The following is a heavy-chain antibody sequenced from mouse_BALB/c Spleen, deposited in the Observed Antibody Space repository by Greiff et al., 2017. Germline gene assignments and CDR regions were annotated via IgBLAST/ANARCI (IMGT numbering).Heavy chain of an antibody. D-gene: IGHD2-1*01. CDR1: GFTFTDYY. J-gene: IGHJ3*01. CDR2: IRNKANGYTT. CDR3: ARYYYGIYGFAY. V-gene: IGHV7-3*02. Sequence: EVQVVESGGGLVQPGGSLRLSCATSGFTFTDYYMSWVRQPPGQALEWLGVIRNKANGYTTEYSSSVKGRFTISRATSPSILYLQMNTLGAEDSATYYCARYYYGIYGFAYRGQGTLVTVSA.